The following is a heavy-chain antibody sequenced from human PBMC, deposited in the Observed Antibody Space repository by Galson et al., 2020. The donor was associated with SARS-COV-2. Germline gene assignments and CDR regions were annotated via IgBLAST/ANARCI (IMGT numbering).Heavy chain of an antibody. V-gene: IGHV3-33*01. CDR2: IWYDGSEK. CDR1: GFTFSSLG. CDR3: ARDFMVGAIRYYYGMDV. Sequence: PGGSLRLSCAASGFTFSSLGMHWVRQAPGKGLEWVAVIWYDGSEKYYADSVKGRFTISRDNSKNTLYLQMNSLRAEDTAVYYCARDFMVGAIRYYYGMDVWGQGTTVTVSS. J-gene: IGHJ6*02. D-gene: IGHD1-26*01.